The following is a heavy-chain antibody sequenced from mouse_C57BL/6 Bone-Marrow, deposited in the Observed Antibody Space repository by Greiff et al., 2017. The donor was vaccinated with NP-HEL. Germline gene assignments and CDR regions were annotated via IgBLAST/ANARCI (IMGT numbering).Heavy chain of an antibody. J-gene: IGHJ4*01. Sequence: QVQLKQSGAELMKPGASVKLSCKATGYTFTGYWIEWVKQRPGHGLEWIGEILPGSGSTNYIEKFKGKATFTADTSSNTAYMQLSSLTTEDSAIYCCARRGGNRAMDYWGQGTSVTVSS. CDR3: ARRGGNRAMDY. V-gene: IGHV1-9*01. D-gene: IGHD2-1*01. CDR2: ILPGSGST. CDR1: GYTFTGYW.